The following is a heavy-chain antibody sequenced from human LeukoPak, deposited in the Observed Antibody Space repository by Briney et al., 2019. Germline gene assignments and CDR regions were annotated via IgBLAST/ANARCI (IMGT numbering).Heavy chain of an antibody. CDR1: GGSFSGYY. Sequence: KPSETLSLTCAVYGGSFSGYYWSWIRQPPGKGLEWIGEINHSGSTNYNPSLKSRVTISVDTSKNQFSLKLSSVTAADTAVYYCARENLGYSSSWDFDCWGQGTLVTVSS. J-gene: IGHJ4*02. CDR3: ARENLGYSSSWDFDC. D-gene: IGHD6-13*01. CDR2: INHSGST. V-gene: IGHV4-34*01.